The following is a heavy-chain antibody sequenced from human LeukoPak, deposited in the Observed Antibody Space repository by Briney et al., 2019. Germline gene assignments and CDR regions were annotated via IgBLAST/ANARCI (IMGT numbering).Heavy chain of an antibody. CDR1: GFTFSSYW. Sequence: PGGSLRLSCAASGFTFSSYWMAWVRQAPGKGLEWVANINQDGSHKYYVDSVKGRFTISRDNSKNTLYLQMNSLRAEDTAVYYCARDPRTYSSGWYFFDYWGQGTLVTVSS. J-gene: IGHJ4*02. V-gene: IGHV3-7*01. D-gene: IGHD6-19*01. CDR3: ARDPRTYSSGWYFFDY. CDR2: INQDGSHK.